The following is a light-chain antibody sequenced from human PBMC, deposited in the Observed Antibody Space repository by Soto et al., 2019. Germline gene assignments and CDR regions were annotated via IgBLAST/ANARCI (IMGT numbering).Light chain of an antibody. CDR2: GAS. CDR3: QQYNSWLWT. CDR1: QSVSSK. V-gene: IGKV3-15*01. Sequence: EIVMTQSPATLSVSPGDGATLSCRASQSVSSKLAWYQQKPGQAPRLLIYGASTRATGIPARFSGSGSGTEFTLIISSLQSEDSAVYYCQQYNSWLWTFGQGTKVDI. J-gene: IGKJ1*01.